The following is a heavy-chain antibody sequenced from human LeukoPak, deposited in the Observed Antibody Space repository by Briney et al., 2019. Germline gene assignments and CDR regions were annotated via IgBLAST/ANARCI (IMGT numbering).Heavy chain of an antibody. CDR2: IYYSGST. CDR1: GGSISSYY. D-gene: IGHD4-17*01. J-gene: IGHJ4*02. Sequence: TSETLSLTCTVSGGSISSYYWSWIRQPPGKGLEWIGYIYYSGSTNYNPSLKSRVTISVDTSKNQFSLKLSSVTAADTAVYYCARGGMTTQPFDYWGQGTLVTVSS. V-gene: IGHV4-59*01. CDR3: ARGGMTTQPFDY.